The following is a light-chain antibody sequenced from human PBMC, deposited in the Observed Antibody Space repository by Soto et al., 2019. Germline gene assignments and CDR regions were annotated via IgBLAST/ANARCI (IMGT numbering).Light chain of an antibody. Sequence: QSALTQPASVSGSPGQSITISCTGTSSDVGGYNCVSWYQQHPGKAPKLMICDVSSRPSGVSDRFSGSKSGNTASLTISGLQAEDEADYYCSSYTTRSTVVFGGGTKVTVL. J-gene: IGLJ3*02. CDR1: SSDVGGYNC. CDR2: DVS. CDR3: SSYTTRSTVV. V-gene: IGLV2-14*01.